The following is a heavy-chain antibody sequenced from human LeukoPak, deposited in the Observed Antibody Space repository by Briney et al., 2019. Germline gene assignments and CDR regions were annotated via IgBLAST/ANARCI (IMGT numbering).Heavy chain of an antibody. V-gene: IGHV3-30*02. J-gene: IGHJ4*02. CDR2: IRYDGSNK. D-gene: IGHD6-6*01. Sequence: GGSLRLSCAASGLTFSRYGMHCVRHAPGKGLEWVAYIRYDGSNKYYADSVKGRFNISRDNSKNTLYLQMHSLRAGDTAMYYCAKVKYRSSSRVRFDYWGQGTLVTVSS. CDR3: AKVKYRSSSRVRFDY. CDR1: GLTFSRYG.